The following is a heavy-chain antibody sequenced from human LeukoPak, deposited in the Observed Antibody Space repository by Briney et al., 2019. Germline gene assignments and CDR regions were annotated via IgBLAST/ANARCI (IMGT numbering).Heavy chain of an antibody. V-gene: IGHV3-66*01. Sequence: GGSLRLSCAGSGFTVSSSYMSWVRQAPGKGLEWVSVLYSGGSIFYADSVKGRFTISRDIPKNMFYLQMNSLRADDTAVYYCARGAISSWYEDWGQGTLVTVSS. CDR1: GFTVSSSY. CDR2: LYSGGSI. J-gene: IGHJ4*02. D-gene: IGHD6-13*01. CDR3: ARGAISSWYED.